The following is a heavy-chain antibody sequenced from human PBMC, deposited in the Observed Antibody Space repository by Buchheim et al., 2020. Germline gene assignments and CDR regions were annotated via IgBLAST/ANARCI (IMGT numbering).Heavy chain of an antibody. CDR3: AKDLWSSGWSYYYYYYGMDV. J-gene: IGHJ6*02. D-gene: IGHD6-19*01. V-gene: IGHV3-30*02. CDR2: IRYDGSNK. CDR1: GFTFSSYG. Sequence: QVQLVESGGGVVQPGRSLRLSCAASGFTFSSYGMHWVRQAPGKGLEWVAFIRYDGSNKYYADSVKGRFTLSRDNSKNTLYLQMNSLRAEDTAVYYCAKDLWSSGWSYYYYYYGMDVWGQGTT.